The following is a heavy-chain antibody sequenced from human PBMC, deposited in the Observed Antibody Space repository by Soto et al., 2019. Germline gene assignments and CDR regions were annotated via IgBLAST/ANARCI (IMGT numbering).Heavy chain of an antibody. Sequence: ASVRVSCKASGYTFSSYGISWVRQAGGQGLEYMGGIIPKFGTTNYAQKFRGRVTITADESTSTAYMEVSSLRYEDTAVYYCARSPGGGRYDWFEYWGQGTLVTVSS. J-gene: IGHJ5*01. CDR2: IIPKFGTT. V-gene: IGHV1-69*13. D-gene: IGHD3-16*01. CDR1: GYTFSSYG. CDR3: ARSPGGGRYDWFEY.